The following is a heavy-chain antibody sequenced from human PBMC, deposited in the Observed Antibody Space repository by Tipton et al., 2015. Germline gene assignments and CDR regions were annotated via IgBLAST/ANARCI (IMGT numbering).Heavy chain of an antibody. CDR3: AADKTWLQFDY. D-gene: IGHD5-24*01. CDR1: GFTFSRSI. Sequence: QLVQSGAEVKKPGTSVKVSCKASGFTFSRSIVQWVRQARGQRLQWIGWIAVGSGNTNYAPDFQERVSISRDMSTNTAYMEMSSLRSDDTAVYYCAADKTWLQFDYWGQGTLVTVSS. J-gene: IGHJ4*01. CDR2: IAVGSGNT. V-gene: IGHV1-58*01.